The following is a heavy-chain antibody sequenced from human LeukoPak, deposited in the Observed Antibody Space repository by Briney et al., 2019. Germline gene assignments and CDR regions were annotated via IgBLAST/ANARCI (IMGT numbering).Heavy chain of an antibody. CDR2: ISWNSGSI. Sequence: PGRSLRLSCAASGFTFDDYAMHWVRQAPGKGLEWVSGISWNSGSIGYAVSVKGRFTISRDNAKNSLYLQMNSLRAEDMALYYCAKGDCTNGVCYLDYWGQGTLVAVSS. CDR3: AKGDCTNGVCYLDY. V-gene: IGHV3-9*03. J-gene: IGHJ4*02. D-gene: IGHD2-8*01. CDR1: GFTFDDYA.